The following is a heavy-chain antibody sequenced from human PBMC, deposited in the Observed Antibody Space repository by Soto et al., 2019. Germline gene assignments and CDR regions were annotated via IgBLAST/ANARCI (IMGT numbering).Heavy chain of an antibody. Sequence: PSYTLSLTCTVSGGSISSYYWSWIRQPPGKGLEWIGYIYYSGSTNYNPSLKSRVTISVDTSKNQFSLKLSSVTAADTAVYYCAREVKYSSSFFHGPEYRNWFDPWGQGTLVTASS. CDR2: IYYSGST. D-gene: IGHD6-6*01. V-gene: IGHV4-59*01. J-gene: IGHJ5*02. CDR1: GGSISSYY. CDR3: AREVKYSSSFFHGPEYRNWFDP.